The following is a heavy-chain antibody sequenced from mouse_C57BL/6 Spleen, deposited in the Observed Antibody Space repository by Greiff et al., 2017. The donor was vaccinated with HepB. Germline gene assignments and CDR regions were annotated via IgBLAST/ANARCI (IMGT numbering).Heavy chain of an antibody. CDR3: PPFCGGYFDG. CDR2: IDPETGGT. J-gene: IGHJ1*03. CDR1: GYTFTDYE. Sequence: VQLQESGAELVRPGASVTLSCKASGYTFTDYEMHWVKQTPVHGLEWIGAIDPETGGTAYNQKFKGKAILTADKSSSTAYMELRSLTSEDSAVCYCPPFCGGYFDGWGTGTTVTVSS. V-gene: IGHV1-15*01.